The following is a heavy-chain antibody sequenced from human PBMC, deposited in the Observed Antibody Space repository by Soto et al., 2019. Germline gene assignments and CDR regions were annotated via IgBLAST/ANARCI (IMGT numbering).Heavy chain of an antibody. D-gene: IGHD5-18*01. Sequence: PSVQGSFKDSGRTFISYAISWLLQAPGQWLEWMGGIIPIFGTANYAQKFQGRVTITADKSTSTAYMELSSLRSEDTAVYYCASHVDTAMEYYFAYWGQGTLVTVSS. CDR3: ASHVDTAMEYYFAY. J-gene: IGHJ4*02. CDR2: IIPIFGTA. V-gene: IGHV1-69*06. CDR1: GRTFISYA.